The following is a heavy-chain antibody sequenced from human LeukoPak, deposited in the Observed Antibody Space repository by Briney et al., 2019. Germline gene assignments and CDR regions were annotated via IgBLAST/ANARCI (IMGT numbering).Heavy chain of an antibody. D-gene: IGHD3-22*01. V-gene: IGHV4-59*08. J-gene: IGHJ2*01. CDR1: GGSISSYY. Sequence: SETLSLTCTVSGGSISSYYWSWIRQPPGKGLEWIGYIYYSGSTNYNPSLKSRVTISVDTSKNQFSLKLSSVTAADTAVYYCARHSGGRDSSGEYWYFDLWGRGTLVTVSS. CDR3: ARHSGGRDSSGEYWYFDL. CDR2: IYYSGST.